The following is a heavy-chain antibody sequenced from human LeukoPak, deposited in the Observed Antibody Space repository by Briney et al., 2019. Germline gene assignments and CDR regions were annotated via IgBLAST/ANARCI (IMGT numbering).Heavy chain of an antibody. J-gene: IGHJ4*02. CDR3: ARDLEYSGYDDCR. D-gene: IGHD5-12*01. Sequence: SETLSLTCTVSGGSISSGSYYWSWIRQPAGKGLEWIGRIYTSGSTNYNPSLKSRVTISVDTSKNQFSLKLSSVTAADTAVYYCARDLEYSGYDDCRWGQGTLVTVSS. V-gene: IGHV4-61*02. CDR1: GGSISSGSYY. CDR2: IYTSGST.